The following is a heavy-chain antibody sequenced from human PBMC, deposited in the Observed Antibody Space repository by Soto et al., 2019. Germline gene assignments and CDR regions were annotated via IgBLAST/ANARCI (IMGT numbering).Heavy chain of an antibody. Sequence: GSLRLCCAASVFACSKYWMHWVRHVPGKGLDWVSRINPDGRVKDYADSVKGRFAISRDNDRNTLYLQLDSLRGEDTAVYHCARESWVPDFWGQGTLVTVSS. J-gene: IGHJ4*02. CDR2: INPDGRVK. CDR3: ARESWVPDF. CDR1: VFACSKYW. D-gene: IGHD3-10*01. V-gene: IGHV3-74*01.